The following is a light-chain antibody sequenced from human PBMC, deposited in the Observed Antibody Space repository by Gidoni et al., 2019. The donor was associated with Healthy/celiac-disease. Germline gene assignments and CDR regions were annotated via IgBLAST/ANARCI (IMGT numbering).Light chain of an antibody. J-gene: IGKJ1*01. CDR1: QSVSSN. CDR3: QQYNNWPLWT. Sequence: VMTQSPATLSVSPGERATLSCRARQSVSSNLAWYQQKPGQAPRLLIYGASTRATGFPARFSGSGSGTEFTLTISSLQSEDFAVYYCQQYNNWPLWTFGQGTKVEIK. V-gene: IGKV3-15*01. CDR2: GAS.